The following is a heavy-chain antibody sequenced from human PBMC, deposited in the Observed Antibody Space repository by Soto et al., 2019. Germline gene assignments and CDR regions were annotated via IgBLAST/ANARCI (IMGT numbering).Heavy chain of an antibody. J-gene: IGHJ3*02. CDR2: IYSGGST. CDR1: GFNVRSNY. CDR3: ARRMVAASEYAFDI. Sequence: GGSLRLSCAASGFNVRSNYMSWVRQAPGKGLEWVSVIYSGGSTYYADSVKGRFTISRDNSKNTLYLQMNSLRAEDTAVYYCARRMVAASEYAFDIWGQGTMVTVSS. V-gene: IGHV3-66*02. D-gene: IGHD6-25*01.